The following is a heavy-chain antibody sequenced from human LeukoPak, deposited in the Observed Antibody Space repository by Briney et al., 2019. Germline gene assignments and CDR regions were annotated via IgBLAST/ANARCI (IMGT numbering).Heavy chain of an antibody. D-gene: IGHD3-22*01. V-gene: IGHV3-30*18. Sequence: PGGPLRLSCAASGFTFSSYGMHWVRQAPGKGLEWVTVISYGGSNKYYADSVKGRFTISRDNSKHTLYLQMNSLRAEDTAVYYCANLDSSGYYPLDYWGQGILVTVSS. CDR2: ISYGGSNK. J-gene: IGHJ4*02. CDR3: ANLDSSGYYPLDY. CDR1: GFTFSSYG.